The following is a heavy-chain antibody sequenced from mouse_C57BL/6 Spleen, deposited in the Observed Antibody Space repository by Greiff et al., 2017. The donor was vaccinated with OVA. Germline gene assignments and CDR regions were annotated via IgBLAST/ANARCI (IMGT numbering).Heavy chain of an antibody. CDR2: IYTGSVNT. J-gene: IGHJ3*01. V-gene: IGHV1-84*01. CDR1: GYTFTDYY. D-gene: IGHD3-2*02. CDR3: ANSSGYWFAY. Sequence: QVQLQQSGPELVKPGASVKISCKASGYTFTDYYINWVKQRPGQGLEWIGWIYTGSVNTKYNEKVKGKATLTVDTSSSTAYLQLSSLTSEDSAVYFCANSSGYWFAYWGQGTLVTVSA.